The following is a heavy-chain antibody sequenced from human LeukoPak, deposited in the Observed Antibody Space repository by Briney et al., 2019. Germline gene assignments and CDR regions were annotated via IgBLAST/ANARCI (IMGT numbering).Heavy chain of an antibody. CDR2: VNGDGSAT. CDR1: GFTFSNYW. V-gene: IGHV3-74*01. J-gene: IGHJ4*02. Sequence: PGGSLRLSRAASGFTFSNYWMHWVRQAPGKGLVWVSRVNGDGSATNYADSVKGRFTISRDNAKNTPYLQMNSLRPEDTAVYYCARNHYGSVDYWGQGTLVTVSS. D-gene: IGHD3-10*01. CDR3: ARNHYGSVDY.